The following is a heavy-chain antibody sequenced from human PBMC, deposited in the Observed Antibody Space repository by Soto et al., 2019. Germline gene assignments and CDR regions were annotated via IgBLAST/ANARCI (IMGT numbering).Heavy chain of an antibody. V-gene: IGHV4-39*02. CDR3: ARDPSSGGYCPGPCFDS. CDR2: IYYSGST. CDR1: GGSISSSSYY. Sequence: SETLSLTCTVSGGSISSSSYYWGWIRQPPGKGLEWIGSIYYSGSTYYNPSLKSRVTISVDTSKNQFSLKLSSVTAADTAVYFCARDPSSGGYCPGPCFDSRGQGTLVTVSS. J-gene: IGHJ4*02. D-gene: IGHD2-21*01.